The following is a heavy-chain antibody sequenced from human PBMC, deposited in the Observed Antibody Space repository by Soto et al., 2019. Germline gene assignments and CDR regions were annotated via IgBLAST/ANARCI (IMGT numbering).Heavy chain of an antibody. CDR2: VAYDGSKT. Sequence: QVQLVESGGGVVQPGRSLRLTCAASGFTFSSNGMHWVRQAPGKGLEWVALVAYDGSKTYYGDSGRGRFTISRDNSENTLYLQMNSLGAEDTAVYYCARWVGGSMYDNSGKYDSWGQGTLVTVSS. V-gene: IGHV3-30*03. CDR1: GFTFSSNG. J-gene: IGHJ5*01. D-gene: IGHD3-22*01. CDR3: ARWVGGSMYDNSGKYDS.